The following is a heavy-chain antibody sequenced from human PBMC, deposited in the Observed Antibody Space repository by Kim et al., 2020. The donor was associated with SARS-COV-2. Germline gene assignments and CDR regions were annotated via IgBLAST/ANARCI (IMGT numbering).Heavy chain of an antibody. CDR3: ARGSSANY. D-gene: IGHD3-22*01. Sequence: SETLSLTCAVYGGSFSGYYWSWIRQPPGKGLEWIGEINHSGSTNYNPSLKSRVTISVDTSKNQFSLKLSSVTAADTAVYYCARGSSANYWGQGTLVTVSS. CDR2: INHSGST. J-gene: IGHJ4*02. V-gene: IGHV4-34*01. CDR1: GGSFSGYY.